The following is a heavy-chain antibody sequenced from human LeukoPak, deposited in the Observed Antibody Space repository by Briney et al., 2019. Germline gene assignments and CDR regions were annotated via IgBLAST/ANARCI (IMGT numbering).Heavy chain of an antibody. J-gene: IGHJ3*02. V-gene: IGHV3-74*01. CDR3: ARDRGYYDTRGYWHDAFDI. CDR2: INSDGSTT. CDR1: GFTFSSQW. D-gene: IGHD3-22*01. Sequence: PGGSLRLSCVGSGFTFSSQWMHWVRQAPGKGLMWVSRINSDGSTTSYADSVKGRFTISRDNAKNTLYLQMNSLRAEDTAVYYCARDRGYYDTRGYWHDAFDIWGQGTMVTVSS.